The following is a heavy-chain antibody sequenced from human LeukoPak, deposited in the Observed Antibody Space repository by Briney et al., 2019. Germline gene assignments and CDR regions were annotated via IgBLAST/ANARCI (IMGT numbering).Heavy chain of an antibody. Sequence: ASVKVSCKASGYTFTGYYMHWVRQAPGQGLEWMGWIDPNSGGTNYAQKFQGRVTMTRDTSISTAYMELSRLRSDDTAVYYCARVITMIGYGVDVWGQGTTVTVSS. J-gene: IGHJ6*02. D-gene: IGHD3-22*01. CDR3: ARVITMIGYGVDV. V-gene: IGHV1-2*02. CDR2: IDPNSGGT. CDR1: GYTFTGYY.